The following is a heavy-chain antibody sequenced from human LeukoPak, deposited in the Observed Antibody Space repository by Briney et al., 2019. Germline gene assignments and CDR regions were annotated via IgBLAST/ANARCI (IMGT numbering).Heavy chain of an antibody. CDR1: TFTFSSYA. D-gene: IGHD2-15*01. Sequence: GGSLRLSCAASTFTFSSYAMSWVRQAPGKGLEWVSAISGGGVSTYYADSVKGRFTISRDNSKNTLYLQMNSLRAEDTAVYYCAKYWRYATYYYYMDVWGKGTTVTVSS. J-gene: IGHJ6*03. CDR2: ISGGGVST. CDR3: AKYWRYATYYYYMDV. V-gene: IGHV3-23*01.